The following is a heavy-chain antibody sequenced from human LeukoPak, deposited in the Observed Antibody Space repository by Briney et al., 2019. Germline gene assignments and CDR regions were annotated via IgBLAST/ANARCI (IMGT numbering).Heavy chain of an antibody. CDR3: ARFSVTGAY. D-gene: IGHD2-21*02. J-gene: IGHJ4*02. CDR2: IYYSGST. V-gene: IGHV4-59*01. CDR1: GGSISNYY. Sequence: PSETLSLTCTVSGGSISNYYWSWIRQPPGKGLEWIGYIYYSGSTNYNPSLKSRLTISIDTSKNQFSLKLSSVTAADTAVYYCARFSVTGAYWGQGTLVTVSS.